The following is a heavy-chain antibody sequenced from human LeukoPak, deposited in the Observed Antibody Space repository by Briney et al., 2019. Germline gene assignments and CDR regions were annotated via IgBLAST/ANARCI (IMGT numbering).Heavy chain of an antibody. D-gene: IGHD1-1*01. CDR2: INPSGGST. CDR1: GYTFTSYY. CDR3: AREFVLTIADYYGMDV. J-gene: IGHJ6*02. V-gene: IGHV1-46*01. Sequence: ASVKVSCKASGYTFTSYYMHWVRQAPGQGLEWMGIINPSGGSTSYAQKFQGRVTMTRDTSTSTVYMELSSLRSEDTAVYYCAREFVLTIADYYGMDVWGQGTTVPSP.